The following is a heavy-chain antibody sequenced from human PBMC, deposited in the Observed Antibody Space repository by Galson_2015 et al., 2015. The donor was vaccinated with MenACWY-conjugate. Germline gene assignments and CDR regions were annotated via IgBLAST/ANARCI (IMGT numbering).Heavy chain of an antibody. V-gene: IGHV3-15*01. J-gene: IGHJ6*03. CDR2: IKSQTDGGKT. D-gene: IGHD2-21*01. CDR3: TTHKPDSWGGLLFHFYMDV. CDR1: ASTFSNAY. Sequence: SLRLSCAVSASTFSNAYMSWVRQAPGKGLEWVGRIKSQTDGGKTDYAAPVKGRFTISRDDSKNTLYLQMNSLKIEDTAVYYCTTHKPDSWGGLLFHFYMDVWDKGTTVTVSS.